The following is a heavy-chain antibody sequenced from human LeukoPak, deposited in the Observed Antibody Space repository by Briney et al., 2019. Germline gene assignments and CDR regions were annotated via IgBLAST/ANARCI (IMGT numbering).Heavy chain of an antibody. D-gene: IGHD1-26*01. CDR3: ARGRAGATSDFDS. V-gene: IGHV3-11*01. Sequence: GGSLRLSCTASGFTFGDYAMSWVRQAPGKGLEWVSYIRSSGSAMYYADSVKGRFTISRDNAKNSLYLQMNSLRAEDTAVYYCARGRAGATSDFDSWGQGTLVTVSS. CDR1: GFTFGDYA. J-gene: IGHJ4*02. CDR2: IRSSGSAM.